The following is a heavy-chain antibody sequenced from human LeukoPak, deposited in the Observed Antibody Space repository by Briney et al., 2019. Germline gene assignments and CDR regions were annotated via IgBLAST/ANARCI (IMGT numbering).Heavy chain of an antibody. Sequence: GGSLRLSCAASGFSFSTYSMNWVRQAPGKGLEWISYITETSRTIYYADSVKGRFTISRDNANNSLFLQMSSLRPEDTAVYYCVARGGWARFDYWGHGALVTVSS. V-gene: IGHV3-48*01. CDR3: VARGGWARFDY. CDR2: ITETSRTI. CDR1: GFSFSTYS. J-gene: IGHJ4*01. D-gene: IGHD6-19*01.